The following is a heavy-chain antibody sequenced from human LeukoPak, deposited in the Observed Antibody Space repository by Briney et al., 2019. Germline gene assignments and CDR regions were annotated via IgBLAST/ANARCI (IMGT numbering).Heavy chain of an antibody. Sequence: KPGGSLRLSCAASGFTFSSYSMNWVRQAPGKGLEWVSSISSSSSYIYYADSVKGRFTISRDNAKSSLYLQMNSLRAEDTAVYYCARDRDTSMVQDYYHYGMDVWGQGTTVTVSS. J-gene: IGHJ6*02. CDR1: GFTFSSYS. CDR3: ARDRDTSMVQDYYHYGMDV. V-gene: IGHV3-21*01. D-gene: IGHD5-18*01. CDR2: ISSSSSYI.